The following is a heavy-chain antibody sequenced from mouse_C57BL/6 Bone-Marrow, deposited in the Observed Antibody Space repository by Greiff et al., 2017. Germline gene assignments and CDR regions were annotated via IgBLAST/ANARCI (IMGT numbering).Heavy chain of an antibody. CDR1: GYTFTDYE. CDR3: TRGGWLLRFAY. D-gene: IGHD2-3*01. J-gene: IGHJ3*01. V-gene: IGHV1-15*01. CDR2: IDPETGGT. Sequence: VQLQQSGAELVRPGASVTLSCKASGYTFTDYEMHWVKPTPVHGLEWIGAIDPETGGTAYNQKFKGKAILTADKSSSTAYMELRSLTSEDSAVYYCTRGGWLLRFAYWGQGTLVTVSA.